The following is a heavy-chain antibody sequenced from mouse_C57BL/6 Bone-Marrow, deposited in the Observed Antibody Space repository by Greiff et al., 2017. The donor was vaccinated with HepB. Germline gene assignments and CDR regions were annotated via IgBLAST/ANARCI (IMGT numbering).Heavy chain of an antibody. V-gene: IGHV1-54*01. CDR1: GYAFTNYL. Sequence: QVQLQQSGAELVRPGTSVKVSCKASGYAFTNYLIEWVKQRPGQGLEWIGVINPGSGGTNYNEKFKGKATLTADKSSSTAYMQLSSLTSEDSVVYICARGGLGFDYWGQGTTLTVSS. CDR2: INPGSGGT. CDR3: ARGGLGFDY. J-gene: IGHJ2*01. D-gene: IGHD2-10*02.